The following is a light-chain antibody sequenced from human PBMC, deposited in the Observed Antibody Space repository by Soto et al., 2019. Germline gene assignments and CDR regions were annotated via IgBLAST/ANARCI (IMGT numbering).Light chain of an antibody. CDR2: KAS. V-gene: IGKV1-5*03. CDR1: QKISSW. Sequence: DIQMTQSPSTLSASVGDRVTITCRASQKISSWLAWYQQKPGKAPKLLIYKASTLQSGVPPRFSGSGYGTEFTLTISRLQPDDFATYSCRQYDSYWLTFRGGTKVEIK. J-gene: IGKJ4*01. CDR3: RQYDSYWLT.